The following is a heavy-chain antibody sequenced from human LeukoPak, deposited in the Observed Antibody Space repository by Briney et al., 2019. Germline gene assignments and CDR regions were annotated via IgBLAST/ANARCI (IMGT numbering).Heavy chain of an antibody. Sequence: SETLYITCTVSAGSISGAYWSWIRQPPGDRLKWIAYMYNSGSTNYNPSLKSRVTISIDTSKNQFSLKLSSLTAADTAIYYCARGIESCGDYGYWGQGILVTVSS. CDR3: ARGIESCGDYGY. CDR1: AGSISGAY. J-gene: IGHJ4*02. V-gene: IGHV4-59*01. CDR2: MYNSGST. D-gene: IGHD4-17*01.